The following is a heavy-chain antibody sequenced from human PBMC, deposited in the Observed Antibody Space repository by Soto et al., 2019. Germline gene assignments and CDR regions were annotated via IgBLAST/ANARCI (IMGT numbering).Heavy chain of an antibody. Sequence: GGSLRLSCAASGFTFSSYAMHWVRQAPGKGLEWVAVISYDGSNKYYADSVKGRFTISRDNSKNTLYLQMNSLRSDDTAVYYCARDRTGTTLADGMDVWGQGTTVTVSS. V-gene: IGHV3-30-3*01. CDR2: ISYDGSNK. D-gene: IGHD1-1*01. CDR1: GFTFSSYA. CDR3: ARDRTGTTLADGMDV. J-gene: IGHJ6*02.